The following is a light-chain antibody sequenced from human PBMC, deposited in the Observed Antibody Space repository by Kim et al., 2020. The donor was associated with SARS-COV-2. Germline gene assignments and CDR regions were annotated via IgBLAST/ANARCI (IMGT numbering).Light chain of an antibody. Sequence: EIVMTQSPATLSVSPGERATLSCRASQSVSSNLAWYQQKPGQAPRLLISGTSTRATDIPARFSGSGSGTEFTLNISSLQSEDFAVYYCQQYNNWPRTFGGGTKVDIK. CDR3: QQYNNWPRT. V-gene: IGKV3-15*01. CDR1: QSVSSN. J-gene: IGKJ4*01. CDR2: GTS.